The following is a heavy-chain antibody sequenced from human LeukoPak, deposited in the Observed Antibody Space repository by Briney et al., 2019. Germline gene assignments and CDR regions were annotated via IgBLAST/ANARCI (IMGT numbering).Heavy chain of an antibody. Sequence: SETLSLTCAVSGGSISSGGYSWSWIRQPPGKGLEWIGYIYYSGSTYYNPSLKSRVTISVDTSKNQFSLKLSSVTAADTAVYYCAREGGYSYGDAPLHFDYWGQGTLVTVSS. CDR2: IYYSGST. CDR3: AREGGYSYGDAPLHFDY. J-gene: IGHJ4*02. CDR1: GGSISSGGYS. D-gene: IGHD5-18*01. V-gene: IGHV4-30-4*07.